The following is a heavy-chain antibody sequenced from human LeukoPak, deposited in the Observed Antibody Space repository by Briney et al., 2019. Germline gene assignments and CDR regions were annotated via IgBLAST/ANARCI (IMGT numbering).Heavy chain of an antibody. CDR1: GFTFSNYA. CDR3: ARVSSGWFSAYYYYMDV. Sequence: GGSLRLSCAASGFTFSNYAMSWVRQAPGKGLEWVSYISSSGSTIYYADSVKGRFTISRDNAKNSLYLQMNSLRAEDTAVYYCARVSSGWFSAYYYYMDVWGKGTTVTISS. V-gene: IGHV3-48*03. D-gene: IGHD6-19*01. CDR2: ISSSGSTI. J-gene: IGHJ6*03.